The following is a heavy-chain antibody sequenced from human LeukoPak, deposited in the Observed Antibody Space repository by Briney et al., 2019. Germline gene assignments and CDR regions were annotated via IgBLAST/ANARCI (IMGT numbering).Heavy chain of an antibody. CDR2: IDPSDSST. CDR1: EYSFTNNW. CDR3: ARHGSSGLNAFDI. J-gene: IGHJ3*02. V-gene: IGHV5-10-1*01. Sequence: GESLRISCKGSEYSFTNNWISWVRQLPGEGLEWMGKIDPSDSSTNYSPSFQGHVTISADKSISTAYLQWSSLKASDTAMYYCARHGSSGLNAFDIWGQGTMVTVSS. D-gene: IGHD1-26*01.